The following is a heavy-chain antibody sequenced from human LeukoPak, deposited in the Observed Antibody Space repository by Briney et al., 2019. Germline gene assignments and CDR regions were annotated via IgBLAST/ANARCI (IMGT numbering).Heavy chain of an antibody. J-gene: IGHJ6*02. V-gene: IGHV3-48*03. D-gene: IGHD4-23*01. CDR3: ARVQPPPTVVTPRYYYYGMDV. CDR1: GLTFSSYD. Sequence: GGSLRLSCEASGLTFSSYDMNWVRQAPGKGLEWVSYISSSGNLIHYADSVKGRFTFSRDNARNSLYLQMNSLRDEDTAVYYCARVQPPPTVVTPRYYYYGMDVWGQGTTVTVSS. CDR2: ISSSGNLI.